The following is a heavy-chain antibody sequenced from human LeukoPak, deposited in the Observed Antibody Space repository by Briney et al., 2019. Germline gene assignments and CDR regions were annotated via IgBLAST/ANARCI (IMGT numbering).Heavy chain of an antibody. Sequence: PSETLSLTCTVSGGSISSYYWSWIRQPPGKGLEWIGYIYYSGSTNYNPSLKSRVTISVDTSKNQFSLKLSSVTAAGTAVYYWAGARGRGSFDYWGQGTLVTVSS. CDR3: AGARGRGSFDY. CDR1: GGSISSYY. J-gene: IGHJ4*02. V-gene: IGHV4-59*01. CDR2: IYYSGST. D-gene: IGHD3-16*01.